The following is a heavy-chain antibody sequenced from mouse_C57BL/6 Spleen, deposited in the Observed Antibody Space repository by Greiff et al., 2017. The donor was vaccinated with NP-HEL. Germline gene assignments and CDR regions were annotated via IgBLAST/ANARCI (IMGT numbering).Heavy chain of an antibody. CDR3: ARDKRNSYDYDAEFAY. Sequence: EVMLVESGGGLVKPGGSLKLSCAASGFTFSSYAMSWVRQTPDTRLEWVATISDGGSYTYSPANVKGRFTISRDNAKNNLYLQMSHLKSEDTAMYYCARDKRNSYDYDAEFAYWGQVTLVTVSA. CDR1: GFTFSSYA. D-gene: IGHD2-4*01. J-gene: IGHJ3*01. V-gene: IGHV5-4*01. CDR2: ISDGGSYT.